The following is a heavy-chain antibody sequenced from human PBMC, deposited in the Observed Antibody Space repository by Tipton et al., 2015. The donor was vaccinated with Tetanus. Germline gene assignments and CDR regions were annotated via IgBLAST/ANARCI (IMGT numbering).Heavy chain of an antibody. V-gene: IGHV3-33*01. Sequence: SLRLSCAASGFSFSSNGMHWARQAPGKGLEWVAVIWYDGVNKKYADSVKGRFTISGDTSENSVYLQLNSLRAEDTAVYYCARDYTSYYAYYGMDVWGQGTTVTVSS. CDR1: GFSFSSNG. CDR2: IWYDGVNK. CDR3: ARDYTSYYAYYGMDV. D-gene: IGHD3-16*01. J-gene: IGHJ6*02.